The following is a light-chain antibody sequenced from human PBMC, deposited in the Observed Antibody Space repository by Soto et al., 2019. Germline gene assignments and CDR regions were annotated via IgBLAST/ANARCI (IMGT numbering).Light chain of an antibody. CDR3: QQYVSIPLT. Sequence: EIVLTQSPGTLSLSLGERATLSCRASQSVGTYLAWYQQKPGLAPRLLIYGASSRATGIPDRFSGSGSGTDFTLTISRLEPEDFAVYHCQQYVSIPLTFGGGTKVDIK. CDR1: QSVGTY. V-gene: IGKV3-20*01. CDR2: GAS. J-gene: IGKJ4*01.